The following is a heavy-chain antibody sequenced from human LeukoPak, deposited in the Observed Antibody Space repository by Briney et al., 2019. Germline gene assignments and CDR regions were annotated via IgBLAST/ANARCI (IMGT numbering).Heavy chain of an antibody. Sequence: SGGSLRLSCAASGLTFSSYAMSWVRQAPGKGLEWVSAISGSSGHTYYADSVKGRFTTSRDNSKNTLYLQMNSLRAEDTAVYYCAKVGFSEMEWLLYSDHWGQGTLVTVSS. CDR3: AKVGFSEMEWLLYSDH. CDR1: GLTFSSYA. V-gene: IGHV3-23*01. D-gene: IGHD3-3*01. CDR2: ISGSSGHT. J-gene: IGHJ4*02.